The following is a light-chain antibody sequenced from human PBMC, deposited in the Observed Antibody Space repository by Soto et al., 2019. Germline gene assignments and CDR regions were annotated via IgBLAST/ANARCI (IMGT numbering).Light chain of an antibody. CDR2: ENN. V-gene: IGLV1-51*02. Sequence: QSVLTQPPSVSAAPGQTVTISCSGSNFNVGKNPVYWYQQFPGAAPKLLIYENNKRPSGLPDRFSGSKSGTSTTLDITGLQTGDEADYFCGAWNSIRSAGEFGGGTKLTVL. CDR1: NFNVGKNP. J-gene: IGLJ3*02. CDR3: GAWNSIRSAGE.